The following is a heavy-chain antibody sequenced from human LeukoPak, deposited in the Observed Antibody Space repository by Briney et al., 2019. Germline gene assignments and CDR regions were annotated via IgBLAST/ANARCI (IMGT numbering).Heavy chain of an antibody. D-gene: IGHD6-6*01. V-gene: IGHV1-69*04. Sequence: GASVKVSCKASGGTFSSYAISWVRQAPGQGLEWMGRIIPILGIANYAQKFQGRVTITADKSTSTAYMELSSLRSEDTAVYYCARDREQLVSVYWGQGTLVTVSS. CDR3: ARDREQLVSVY. J-gene: IGHJ4*02. CDR2: IIPILGIA. CDR1: GGTFSSYA.